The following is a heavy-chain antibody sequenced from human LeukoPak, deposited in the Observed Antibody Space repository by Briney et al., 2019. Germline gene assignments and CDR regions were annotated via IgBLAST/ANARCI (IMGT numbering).Heavy chain of an antibody. V-gene: IGHV1-3*01. CDR2: INASNGNT. CDR3: ARDPIGSRWPYYFDY. Sequence: ASVKVSCKASGYTFTTYAMHWVRQAPGQRLEWMGWINASNGNTKYSQKFQARVTITRDTSASTAYMELSSLRSEDTAVYYCARDPIGSRWPYYFDYWGQGTLVTVSS. D-gene: IGHD6-13*01. J-gene: IGHJ4*02. CDR1: GYTFTTYA.